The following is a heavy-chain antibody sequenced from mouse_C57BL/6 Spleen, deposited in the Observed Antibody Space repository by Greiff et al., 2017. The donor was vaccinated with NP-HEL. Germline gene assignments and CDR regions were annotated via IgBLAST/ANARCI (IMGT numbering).Heavy chain of an antibody. J-gene: IGHJ4*01. Sequence: QVQLQQPGAELVMPGASVKLSCKASGYTFTSYWMHWVKQRPGQGLEWIGEIDPSASYTNYNQKFKGKSTLTVDKSSSTADMPLSSLTSEDSAVYDCARGLRRGRYYAMDYWGQGTSVTVSS. V-gene: IGHV1-69*01. CDR1: GYTFTSYW. CDR3: ARGLRRGRYYAMDY. D-gene: IGHD2-2*01. CDR2: IDPSASYT.